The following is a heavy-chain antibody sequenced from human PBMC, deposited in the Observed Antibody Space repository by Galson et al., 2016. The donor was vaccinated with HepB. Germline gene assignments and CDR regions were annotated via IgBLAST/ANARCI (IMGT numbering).Heavy chain of an antibody. CDR2: IYSGGNT. J-gene: IGHJ6*04. CDR1: GFSVSSNY. CDR3: ARQYGMDV. V-gene: IGHV3-66*02. Sequence: SLRLSCAASGFSVSSNYMTWVRQAPGKGLEWVSVIYSGGNTYYADSVKGRFTISRDNSKKTLYLQMNSLRAEDTAVYYCARQYGMDVWGKGTTVTVSS.